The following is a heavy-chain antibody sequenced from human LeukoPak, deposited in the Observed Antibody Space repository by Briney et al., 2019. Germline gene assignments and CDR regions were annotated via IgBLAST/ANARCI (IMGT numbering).Heavy chain of an antibody. V-gene: IGHV4-39*07. CDR1: GFTFSSYG. CDR3: ARVFRGVTDY. Sequence: GSLRLSCAASGFTFSSYGMSWVRQPPGKGLEWIGSIYYSGSTYYNPSLKSRVTISVDTSKNQFSLKLSSVTAADTAVYYCARVFRGVTDYWGQGTLVTVSS. J-gene: IGHJ4*02. D-gene: IGHD3-10*01. CDR2: IYYSGST.